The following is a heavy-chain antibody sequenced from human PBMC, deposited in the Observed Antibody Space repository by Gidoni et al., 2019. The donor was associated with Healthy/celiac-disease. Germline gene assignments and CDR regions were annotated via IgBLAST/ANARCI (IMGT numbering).Heavy chain of an antibody. V-gene: IGHV3-49*05. J-gene: IGHJ4*02. Sequence: EVQLVESGGGLVKPGRSLRSSCTASGFTFGDYGIGWFRQGPGKGVEGVGFIRSKAYGGTTEYAASVKGRFTISRDDSKSIAYLQMNSLKTEDTAVYYCTRDYLGTAQPKHYWGQGTLVTVSS. CDR1: GFTFGDYG. CDR2: IRSKAYGGTT. D-gene: IGHD1-1*01. CDR3: TRDYLGTAQPKHY.